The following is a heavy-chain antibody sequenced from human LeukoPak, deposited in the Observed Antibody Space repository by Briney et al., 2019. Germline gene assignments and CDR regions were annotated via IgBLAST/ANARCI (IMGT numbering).Heavy chain of an antibody. J-gene: IGHJ4*02. Sequence: GESLKISCKGSGYSFTSYWISWVRQMPGKGLEWMGRIDPSDSYTNYSPSFQGHVTISADESISTAYLQWSSLKASDTAMYYCARHDDYYDSSGYTSYWGQGTLVTVSS. CDR3: ARHDDYYDSSGYTSY. D-gene: IGHD3-22*01. V-gene: IGHV5-10-1*01. CDR1: GYSFTSYW. CDR2: IDPSDSYT.